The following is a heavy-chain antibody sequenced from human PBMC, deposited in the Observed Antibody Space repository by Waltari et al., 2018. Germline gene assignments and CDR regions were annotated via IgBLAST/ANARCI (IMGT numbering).Heavy chain of an antibody. Sequence: QVQLQQWGAGLLKPSETLSLTCAVYGGSFSGYYWSWIRQPPGTGLEWIGEINQSGSTNYNPSLKSRVTISVDTSKNQVSLKLSSVTAADTAVYYCARGLGYCSGGSCNYYYMDVWGKGTTVTVSS. CDR2: INQSGST. CDR1: GGSFSGYY. V-gene: IGHV4-34*01. J-gene: IGHJ6*03. CDR3: ARGLGYCSGGSCNYYYMDV. D-gene: IGHD2-15*01.